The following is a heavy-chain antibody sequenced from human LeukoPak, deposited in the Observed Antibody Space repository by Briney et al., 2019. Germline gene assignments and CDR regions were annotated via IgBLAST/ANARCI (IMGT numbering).Heavy chain of an antibody. CDR2: ISAYNGNT. Sequence: ATVKVSCKASGYTFTGYDISWVRQAPGQGLEWMGWISAYNGNTNYAQKLQGRVTMTTDTSTSTAYMELRSLRSDDTAVYYCARRPQYSSSPRAFDIWGQGTMVTVSS. CDR1: GYTFTGYD. CDR3: ARRPQYSSSPRAFDI. D-gene: IGHD6-6*01. J-gene: IGHJ3*02. V-gene: IGHV1-18*01.